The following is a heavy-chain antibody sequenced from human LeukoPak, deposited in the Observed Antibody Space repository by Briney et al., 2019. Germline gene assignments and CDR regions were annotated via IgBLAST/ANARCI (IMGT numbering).Heavy chain of an antibody. Sequence: ASVKVSCKASGGTFSSYATSWVRQAPGQGLEWMGWISAYNGNTNYAQKLQGRVTMTTDTSTSTAYMELSSLRSEDTAVYYCAREGYSGYYYYFDYWGQGTLVTVSS. J-gene: IGHJ4*02. CDR2: ISAYNGNT. CDR3: AREGYSGYYYYFDY. CDR1: GGTFSSYA. V-gene: IGHV1-18*01. D-gene: IGHD5-12*01.